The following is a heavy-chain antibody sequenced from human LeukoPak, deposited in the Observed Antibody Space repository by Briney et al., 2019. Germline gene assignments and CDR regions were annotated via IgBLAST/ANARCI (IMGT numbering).Heavy chain of an antibody. V-gene: IGHV4-39*01. CDR3: ARTWVSSGPNFNWYFDL. Sequence: SETLSLTCTVSGGSISSSSYYWGWIRQPPGKGLEWIGSIYYSGSTYYNPSLKSRVTISVDTSKNQFSLKLSSMTAADTAVYYCARTWVSSGPNFNWYFDLWGRGTLVSVSS. CDR1: GGSISSSSYY. D-gene: IGHD4/OR15-4a*01. CDR2: IYYSGST. J-gene: IGHJ2*01.